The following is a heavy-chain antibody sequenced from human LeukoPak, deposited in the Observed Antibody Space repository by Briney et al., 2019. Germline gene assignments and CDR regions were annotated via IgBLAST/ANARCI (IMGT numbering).Heavy chain of an antibody. J-gene: IGHJ4*02. CDR3: ARAIGQGWLQFTSVDY. CDR2: ISYDGSNK. D-gene: IGHD5-24*01. V-gene: IGHV3-30*04. CDR1: GFTFSSYA. Sequence: PGGSLRLSCAASGFTFSSYAMHWVRQAPGKGLEWVAVISYDGSNKYYADSVKGRFTISRDNSKNTLYLQMNSLRAEDTAVYYCARAIGQGWLQFTSVDYWGQGTLVTVSS.